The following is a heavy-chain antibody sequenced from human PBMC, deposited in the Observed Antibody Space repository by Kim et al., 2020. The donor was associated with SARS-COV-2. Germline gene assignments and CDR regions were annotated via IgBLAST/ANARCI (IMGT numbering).Heavy chain of an antibody. J-gene: IGHJ5*02. CDR1: GGSISSYY. Sequence: SETLSLTCTVSGGSISSYYWSWIRQPPGKGLEWIGYIYYSGSTNYNPSLKSRVTISVDTSKNQFSLKLSSVTAADTAVYYCARVGGYDTWFDPWGQGTLVTVSS. D-gene: IGHD5-12*01. CDR2: IYYSGST. CDR3: ARVGGYDTWFDP. V-gene: IGHV4-59*13.